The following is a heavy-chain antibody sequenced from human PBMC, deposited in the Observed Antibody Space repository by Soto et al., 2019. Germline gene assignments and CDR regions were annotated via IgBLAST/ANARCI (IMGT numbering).Heavy chain of an antibody. V-gene: IGHV3-23*01. CDR2: VSGGSGVT. CDR1: GFSFSTYG. CDR3: AKWNGYGDY. D-gene: IGHD1-1*01. J-gene: IGHJ4*02. Sequence: EVQLLESGGGLVQPGGSLRLSCAVSGFSFSTYGVTWVRQAPGKGLEWVSGVSGGSGVTHYADSVKGRFTITGDNSKNTVYLHMNSLRVDDMAVYYCAKWNGYGDYWGQGTLVTVSS.